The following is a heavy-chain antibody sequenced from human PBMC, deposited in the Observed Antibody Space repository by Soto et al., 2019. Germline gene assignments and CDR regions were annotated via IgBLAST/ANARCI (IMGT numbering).Heavy chain of an antibody. D-gene: IGHD2-2*01. V-gene: IGHV3-23*01. CDR1: GFSLSNYA. Sequence: GSLRLSCAASGFSLSNYAMTWVRQAPGKGLEWVSGITGSADKTYYADSVKGRFIISRDNSKNTLYLQMNSLRAEDTALYYCARDCSSSSCSVWHYWGQGT. J-gene: IGHJ4*02. CDR2: ITGSADKT. CDR3: ARDCSSSSCSVWHY.